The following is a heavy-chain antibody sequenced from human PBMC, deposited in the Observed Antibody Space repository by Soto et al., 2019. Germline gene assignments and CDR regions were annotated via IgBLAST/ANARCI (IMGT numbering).Heavy chain of an antibody. CDR2: ISAYNGNR. Sequence: ASVKVSCKASGYTFTHYGITWLRQAPGQGPEWMGWISAYNGNRDYAQNLQDRVTMTTDTSTSTAYMELRSLRSDDTAVYYCARPQNDILTGSYTNFFDSWGQGALVTVSS. J-gene: IGHJ5*01. D-gene: IGHD3-9*01. V-gene: IGHV1-18*01. CDR3: ARPQNDILTGSYTNFFDS. CDR1: GYTFTHYG.